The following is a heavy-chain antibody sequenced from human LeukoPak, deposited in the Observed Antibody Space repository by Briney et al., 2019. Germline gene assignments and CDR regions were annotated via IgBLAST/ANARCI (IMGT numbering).Heavy chain of an antibody. V-gene: IGHV4-59*08. J-gene: IGHJ4*02. CDR2: IYYSGST. D-gene: IGHD3/OR15-3a*01. CDR1: GGSISSYY. Sequence: SETLSLTCTVSGGSISSYYWSWIRQPPGKGLEWIGYIYYSGSTNYNPSLKSRVTISVDTSKNQFSLKLSSVTAADTAVYYCARHQDFWTLDYWGQGTLATVSS. CDR3: ARHQDFWTLDY.